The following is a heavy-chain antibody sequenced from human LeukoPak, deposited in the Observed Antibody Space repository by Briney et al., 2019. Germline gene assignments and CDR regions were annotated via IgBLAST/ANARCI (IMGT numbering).Heavy chain of an antibody. J-gene: IGHJ4*02. V-gene: IGHV3-33*01. Sequence: GRSLRLSCAASGFTFSSYGMHWVRQAPGKGLEGVAVIWYDGSNKYYADSVKGRFTISRDNSKNTLYLQMNSLRAEDTAVYYCARCQYQLLIDYWGQGTLVTVSS. CDR3: ARCQYQLLIDY. CDR1: GFTFSSYG. D-gene: IGHD2-2*01. CDR2: IWYDGSNK.